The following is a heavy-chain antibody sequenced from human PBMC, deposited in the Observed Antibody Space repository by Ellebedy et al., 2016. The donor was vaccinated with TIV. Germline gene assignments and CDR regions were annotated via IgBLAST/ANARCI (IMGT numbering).Heavy chain of an antibody. D-gene: IGHD3-10*01. CDR2: IKRKSEGERT. Sequence: PGGSLRLSCAASGISFSNAWMSWVRQAPGEGLEWVGRIKRKSEGERTDYAAPAEGRFTISRDDSSNMLYLQMNSLKTEETAVYYCSAGVWFEELFQDYWGKGTLVTVSS. J-gene: IGHJ4*02. CDR1: GISFSNAW. CDR3: SAGVWFEELFQDY. V-gene: IGHV3-15*01.